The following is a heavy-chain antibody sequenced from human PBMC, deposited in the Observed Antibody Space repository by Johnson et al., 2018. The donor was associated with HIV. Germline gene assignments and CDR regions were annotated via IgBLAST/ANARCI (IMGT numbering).Heavy chain of an antibody. J-gene: IGHJ3*02. CDR2: IYRGGST. Sequence: QVQLVESGGGVERPGGSLRLSCVASGFTFSSHDMHWVRQAPGKGLEWVSVIYRGGSTYYADSVKGRLPISRDNSKNTLYLQMTSLRAEDTAVYYCAKDRRQSSWELLDDAFDIWGQGTMVTVSS. V-gene: IGHV3-NL1*01. D-gene: IGHD1-26*01. CDR3: AKDRRQSSWELLDDAFDI. CDR1: GFTFSSHD.